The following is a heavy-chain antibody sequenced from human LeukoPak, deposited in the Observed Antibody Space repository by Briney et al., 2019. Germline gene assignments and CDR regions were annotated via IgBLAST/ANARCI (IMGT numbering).Heavy chain of an antibody. CDR2: MNPNSGNT. D-gene: IGHD4-17*01. J-gene: IGHJ4*02. Sequence: GASVKVSCKASGYTFTSYDINWVRQATGQGLEWMGWMNPNSGNTAYAQKFQGRVTMTRNTSITTAYMELSSLRSEDTAVYYCAKDSPGDYGYWGQGTLVTVSS. V-gene: IGHV1-8*01. CDR1: GYTFTSYD. CDR3: AKDSPGDYGY.